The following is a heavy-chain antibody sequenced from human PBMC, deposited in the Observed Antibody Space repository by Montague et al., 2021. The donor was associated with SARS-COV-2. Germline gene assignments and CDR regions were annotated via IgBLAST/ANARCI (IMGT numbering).Heavy chain of an antibody. CDR2: FYPSGST. V-gene: IGHV4-4*07. J-gene: IGHJ6*02. CDR1: GGSMNLYY. Sequence: SETLSLTCNVSGGSMNLYYWTWVRQPAGKGLEWIGRFYPSGSTNFNPYLQSRVSMSVDMSKNQFSLILTSVTAADTAICYCARGLIQGAHGLDVWGQGATVAGSS. D-gene: IGHD3-10*01. CDR3: ARGLIQGAHGLDV.